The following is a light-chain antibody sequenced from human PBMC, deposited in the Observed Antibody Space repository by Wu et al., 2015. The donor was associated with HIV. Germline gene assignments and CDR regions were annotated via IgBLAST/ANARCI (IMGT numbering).Light chain of an antibody. CDR2: KAS. J-gene: IGKJ2*03. CDR3: QQYNSYSVS. V-gene: IGKV1-5*03. CDR1: QSISSW. Sequence: DIQMTQSPSTLSASIGDRVTITCRASQSISSWLAWYQQKPGKAPKLLIYKASTLESGVPSRISGSGSGTEFTLTISSLQPDDFATYYCQQYNSYSVSFGQGPSWRS.